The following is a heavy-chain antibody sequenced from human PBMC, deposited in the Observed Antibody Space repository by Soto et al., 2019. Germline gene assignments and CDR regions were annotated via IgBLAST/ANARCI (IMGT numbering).Heavy chain of an antibody. CDR2: ISAYNGNT. CDR1: SYTFTSYG. Sequence: QVQLVQSGAEVKKPGASVKVSCKASSYTFTSYGISWVRQAPGQGLEWMGWISAYNGNTNYAQKLQGRVTMTTDTXPSTAYMELRSLRSDDTAVYYCASYHLNSYYYGMDVWGQGTTVTVSS. CDR3: ASYHLNSYYYGMDV. V-gene: IGHV1-18*01. J-gene: IGHJ6*02.